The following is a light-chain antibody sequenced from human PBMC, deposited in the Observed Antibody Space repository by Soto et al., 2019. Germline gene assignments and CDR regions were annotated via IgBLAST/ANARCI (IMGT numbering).Light chain of an antibody. Sequence: QSALTQPASVSGSPGQSITVSCTGTSSDIGGYKYVSWYQQHPGRAPKLIIYEVNNRPSGVSLRFSGSKSGNTASLTISGLQAEDEADYYCTSYTTSSTLVFGTGTNLTVL. V-gene: IGLV2-14*03. CDR1: SSDIGGYKY. J-gene: IGLJ1*01. CDR2: EVN. CDR3: TSYTTSSTLV.